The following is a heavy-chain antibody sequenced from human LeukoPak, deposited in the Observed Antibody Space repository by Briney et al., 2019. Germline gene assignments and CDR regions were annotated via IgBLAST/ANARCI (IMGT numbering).Heavy chain of an antibody. D-gene: IGHD5-24*01. V-gene: IGHV5-51*01. CDR1: GYSFTNYW. CDR2: IYPGDSDT. CDR3: ARQVDGYNLDY. Sequence: GESLKISCRGSGYSFTNYWIDWVRQMPGKGLERMGIIYPGDSDTKYNPSFQGQVTISVDKSISTAYLQWSSLKASDSAIYYCARQVDGYNLDYWGQGTLVTVSS. J-gene: IGHJ4*02.